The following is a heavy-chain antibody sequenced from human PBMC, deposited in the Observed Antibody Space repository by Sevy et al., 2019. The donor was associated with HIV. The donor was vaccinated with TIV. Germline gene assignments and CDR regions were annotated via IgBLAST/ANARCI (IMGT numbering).Heavy chain of an antibody. CDR3: ATHAGIAAAGRVFDY. V-gene: IGHV3-72*01. Sequence: GGSLRLSCAASGFTFSDHYMEWVRQAPGKGLEWVGRIRNKADSYTTEYAAPVKGRFTIPRDDSKNSRYLLMNSLKTEDTAVYYCATHAGIAAAGRVFDYWGQGTLVTVSS. CDR2: IRNKADSYTT. J-gene: IGHJ4*02. D-gene: IGHD6-13*01. CDR1: GFTFSDHY.